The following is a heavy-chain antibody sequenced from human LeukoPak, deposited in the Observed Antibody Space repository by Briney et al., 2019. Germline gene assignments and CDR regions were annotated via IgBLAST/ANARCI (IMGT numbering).Heavy chain of an antibody. V-gene: IGHV4-59*11. J-gene: IGHJ4*02. D-gene: IGHD3-10*01. Sequence: SETLSLTCTVSGGSINGHFWSWIRQPPGKGLEWIGYVSDSGTTNYNPSLNSRLTMSVDTSKNQFSLKLSSVTAADTAVYYRARAGRDQGVEYYFDYWGQGTLVTVSS. CDR3: ARAGRDQGVEYYFDY. CDR1: GGSINGHF. CDR2: VSDSGTT.